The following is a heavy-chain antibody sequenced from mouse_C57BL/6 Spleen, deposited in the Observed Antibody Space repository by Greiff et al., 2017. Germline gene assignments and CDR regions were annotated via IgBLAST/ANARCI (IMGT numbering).Heavy chain of an antibody. CDR3: ARSLYYSNGYFDY. Sequence: EVKLQESGPGLAKPSQTLSLTCSVTGYSITSDYWNWIRKFPGNKLEYMGYISYSGSTYYNPSLKSLNSITRDTSKNQYYLQLNSVTTEETATYYCARSLYYSNGYFDYWGQGTTLTVSS. J-gene: IGHJ2*01. CDR2: ISYSGST. D-gene: IGHD2-5*01. CDR1: GYSITSDY. V-gene: IGHV3-8*01.